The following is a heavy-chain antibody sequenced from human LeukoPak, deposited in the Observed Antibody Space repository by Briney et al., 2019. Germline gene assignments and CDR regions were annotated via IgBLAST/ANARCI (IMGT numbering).Heavy chain of an antibody. J-gene: IGHJ5*02. CDR3: ARGQVDTTMIIGGWFDH. CDR2: ISPYTGHT. CDR1: GPGFSSFV. Sequence: AASVKDSCKTYGPGFSSFVIAWVRQAPGHGLEWLGWISPYTGHTNYAPKFRGRVTMTTDTPTRTVYMDLRSLRSDDTAVYYCARGQVDTTMIIGGWFDHWGQGTLVIVSS. D-gene: IGHD5-18*01. V-gene: IGHV1-18*04.